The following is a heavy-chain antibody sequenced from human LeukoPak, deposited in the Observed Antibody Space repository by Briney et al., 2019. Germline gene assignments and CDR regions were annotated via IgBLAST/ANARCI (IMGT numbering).Heavy chain of an antibody. CDR1: GFTVSSNY. D-gene: IGHD2-2*01. V-gene: IGHV3-53*01. J-gene: IGHJ6*04. CDR3: ARGDCSSTSCYYYYYYGMDV. Sequence: GGSLRLSCAASGFTVSSNYMSWVRQAPGKGLEWVSVIYSGGSTYYADSVKGRFTIPRDNSKNTLYLQMNSLRAEDTAVYYCARGDCSSTSCYYYYYYGMDVWGRGTTVTVSS. CDR2: IYSGGST.